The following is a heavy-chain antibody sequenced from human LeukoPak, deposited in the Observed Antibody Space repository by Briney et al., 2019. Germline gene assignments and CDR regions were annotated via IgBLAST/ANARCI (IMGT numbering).Heavy chain of an antibody. Sequence: GGSLRLSCAASGFAFSSYAMSWVRQAPGKGLEWVSAISNSDDSTYYADSVKGRFTISRDNSENTLYLQMNSLRAEDTAVYYCAKATGYLLWGQGTLVTVSS. CDR3: AKATGYLL. D-gene: IGHD1-14*01. V-gene: IGHV3-23*01. CDR2: ISNSDDST. CDR1: GFAFSSYA. J-gene: IGHJ1*01.